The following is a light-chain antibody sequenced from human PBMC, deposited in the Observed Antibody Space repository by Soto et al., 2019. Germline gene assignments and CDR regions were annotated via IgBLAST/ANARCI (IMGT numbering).Light chain of an antibody. CDR3: QQRSNWPRT. V-gene: IGKV3-11*01. J-gene: IGKJ1*01. CDR1: QSVSSY. CDR2: DAS. Sequence: EIVLTQSQATLSFSPGERATLSCRASQSVSSYLAWYQQKPGQAPRLLIYDASNRATGIPARFSGSGSGTDFTLTISSLEPEDFAVYYCQQRSNWPRTFGQGTKVDIK.